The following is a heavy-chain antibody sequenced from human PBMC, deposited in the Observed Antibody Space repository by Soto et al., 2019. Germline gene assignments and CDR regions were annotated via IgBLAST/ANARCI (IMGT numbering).Heavy chain of an antibody. CDR1: GYTFTSYA. J-gene: IGHJ6*02. V-gene: IGHV1-3*01. Sequence: GASVKVSCKASGYTFTSYAMHWVRQAPGQRLEWMGWINAGNGNTKYSQKFQGRVTITRDTSASTAYMELSSLRSEDTAVYYCASSIAAAGTRRYYYYGMDVWGQGTTVTVSS. D-gene: IGHD6-13*01. CDR2: INAGNGNT. CDR3: ASSIAAAGTRRYYYYGMDV.